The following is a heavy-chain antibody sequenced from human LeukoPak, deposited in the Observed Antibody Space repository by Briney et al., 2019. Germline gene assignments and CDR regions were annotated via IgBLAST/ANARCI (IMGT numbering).Heavy chain of an antibody. CDR2: MNPSSGNT. CDR1: GYTFTSYD. D-gene: IGHD2-2*02. CDR3: ARLEEVVVVPAAIDYYYYGMDV. J-gene: IGHJ6*02. V-gene: IGHV1-8*01. Sequence: ASVKVSCKASGYTFTSYDINWVRQATGQGLEWMGWMNPSSGNTGYAQKFQGRVTMTRNTSISTAYMELSSLRSEDTAVYYCARLEEVVVVPAAIDYYYYGMDVWGQGTTVTVSS.